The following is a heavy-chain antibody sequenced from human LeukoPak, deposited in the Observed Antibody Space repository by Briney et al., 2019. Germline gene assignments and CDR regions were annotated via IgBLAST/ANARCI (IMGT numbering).Heavy chain of an antibody. D-gene: IGHD6-19*01. CDR1: GFTLSSYA. CDR3: AKDGSSGFPGGAFDI. Sequence: GGSLRLSCAASGFTLSSYAMSWVRQAPGKGLEWVSAISGSGGSTYYADSVKGRFTISRDSSKNTLYLQMNSLRAEDTAVYYCAKDGSSGFPGGAFDIWGQGTMVTVSS. J-gene: IGHJ3*02. CDR2: ISGSGGST. V-gene: IGHV3-23*01.